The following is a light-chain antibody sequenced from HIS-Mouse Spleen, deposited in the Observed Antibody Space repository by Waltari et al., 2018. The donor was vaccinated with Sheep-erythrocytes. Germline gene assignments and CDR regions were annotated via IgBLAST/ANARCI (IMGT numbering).Light chain of an antibody. CDR3: CSYAGSYTWV. CDR1: SSDVGGYNY. Sequence: QSALTQPRSVSGSPGQSVTISCTGTSSDVGGYNYVSWYQQHPGKAPNPMIYAVSKRPSGGPDRFSGSKAGNTASLTISGLQAEDEADYYCCSYAGSYTWVFGGGTKLTVL. J-gene: IGLJ3*02. CDR2: AVS. V-gene: IGLV2-11*01.